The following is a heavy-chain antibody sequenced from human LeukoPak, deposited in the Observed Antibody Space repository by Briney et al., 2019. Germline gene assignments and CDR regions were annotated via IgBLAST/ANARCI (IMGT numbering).Heavy chain of an antibody. J-gene: IGHJ3*02. CDR2: IYPGDSDT. CDR1: GYSFTNYW. CDR3: ARQNYYDFWSGHSNDAFDI. Sequence: GESLKISCKGSGYSFTNYWIGWVRQMPGKGLEWMGIIYPGDSDTRYSPSFQGQVTISADKSISTAYLQWSSLKASDTAMYYCARQNYYDFWSGHSNDAFDIWGQGTMVTVSS. D-gene: IGHD3-3*01. V-gene: IGHV5-51*01.